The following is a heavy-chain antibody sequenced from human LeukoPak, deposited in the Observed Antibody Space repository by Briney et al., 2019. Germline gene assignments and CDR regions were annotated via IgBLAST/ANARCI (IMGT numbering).Heavy chain of an antibody. CDR2: ISSSANTV. CDR3: ARALRITMIGDY. V-gene: IGHV3-48*03. Sequence: GGSLRLSCAASGFAFSSYEMNWVRQAPGKGLEWVSYISSSANTVHYADSVKGRFTISRDYAKNSLYLQMNSLRAEDTAVYYCARALRITMIGDYWGQGTLVTVSS. J-gene: IGHJ4*02. D-gene: IGHD3-22*01. CDR1: GFAFSSYE.